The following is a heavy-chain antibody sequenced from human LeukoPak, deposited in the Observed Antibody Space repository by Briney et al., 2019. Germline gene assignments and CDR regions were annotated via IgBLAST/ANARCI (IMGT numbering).Heavy chain of an antibody. Sequence: SETLSLTCTVSGGSISSSSYYWGWIRQPPGKGLEWIGSIYYSGSTYYNPSLKSRVTISVDTSKNQFSLKLSSVTAADTAVYYCARQKGPAAILDYWGQGTLVTVSS. CDR3: ARQKGPAAILDY. V-gene: IGHV4-39*01. D-gene: IGHD2-2*01. CDR1: GGSISSSSYY. CDR2: IYYSGST. J-gene: IGHJ4*02.